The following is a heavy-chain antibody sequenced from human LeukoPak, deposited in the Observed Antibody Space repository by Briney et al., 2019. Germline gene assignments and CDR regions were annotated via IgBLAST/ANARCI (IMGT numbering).Heavy chain of an antibody. D-gene: IGHD6-6*01. V-gene: IGHV1-2*06. J-gene: IGHJ3*02. Sequence: GASVKVSCKASGYIFTDYYIHWLRQAPGQSFEWMGRIDPDSGGTRSAHKFQGRVTVTRDTSISTVYMELRWLMSDDAAVYYCARGPSSGAFDIWGPGKMVTVSS. CDR1: GYIFTDYY. CDR2: IDPDSGGT. CDR3: ARGPSSGAFDI.